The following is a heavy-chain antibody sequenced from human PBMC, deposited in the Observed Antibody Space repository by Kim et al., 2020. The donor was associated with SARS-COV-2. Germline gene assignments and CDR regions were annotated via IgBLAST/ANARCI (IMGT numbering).Heavy chain of an antibody. J-gene: IGHJ6*02. CDR2: FDPEDGET. V-gene: IGHV1-24*01. Sequence: ASVKVSCKVSGYTLTELSMHWVRQAPGKGLEWMGGFDPEDGETIYAQKFQGRVTMTEDTSTDTAYMELSSLRSEDTAVYYCATDQYCSSTSCSYYYYGMDVWGQGPTGTVSS. D-gene: IGHD2-2*01. CDR3: ATDQYCSSTSCSYYYYGMDV. CDR1: GYTLTELS.